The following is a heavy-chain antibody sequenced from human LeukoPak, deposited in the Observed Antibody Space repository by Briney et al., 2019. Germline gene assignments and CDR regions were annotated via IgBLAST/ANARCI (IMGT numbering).Heavy chain of an antibody. J-gene: IGHJ6*02. Sequence: SETLSLTCTVSGGSLSRYYWIWLRQPPGKGLEWIGHIHYSGSTNYNPSLKSRVAISIDTSKNQFSLRLSSVTAVDTAVYYCARVSGATITTYYGMDVWGQGTTVTVS. V-gene: IGHV4-59*01. CDR1: GGSLSRYY. CDR3: ARVSGATITTYYGMDV. D-gene: IGHD5-12*01. CDR2: IHYSGST.